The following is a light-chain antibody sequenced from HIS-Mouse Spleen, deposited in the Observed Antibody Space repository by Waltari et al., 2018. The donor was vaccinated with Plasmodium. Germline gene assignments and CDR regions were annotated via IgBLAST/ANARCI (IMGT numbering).Light chain of an antibody. CDR2: GAS. CDR1: QSVSSN. Sequence: ELVKTQSPATLSVSPGERATLSCRASQSVSSNLAWYQQKPGPAPRLLIYGASTRATGIPARFSGSGSGTEFTLTISSLQSEDFAVYYCQQYNNWSFTFGPGTKVDIK. V-gene: IGKV3-15*01. J-gene: IGKJ3*01. CDR3: QQYNNWSFT.